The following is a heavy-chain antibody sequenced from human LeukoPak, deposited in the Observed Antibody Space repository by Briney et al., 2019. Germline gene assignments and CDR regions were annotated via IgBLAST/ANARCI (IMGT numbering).Heavy chain of an antibody. Sequence: SETLSLTCTVSGGSISSYYRSWIRQPPRKGLEWIGYIYYSGSTNYNPSLKSRVTISVDTSKNQFSLKLSSVPAADTAVYYCARCGGDCYSDAFDIWGQGTMVTVSS. CDR3: ARCGGDCYSDAFDI. V-gene: IGHV4-59*08. CDR1: GGSISSYY. CDR2: IYYSGST. D-gene: IGHD2-21*02. J-gene: IGHJ3*02.